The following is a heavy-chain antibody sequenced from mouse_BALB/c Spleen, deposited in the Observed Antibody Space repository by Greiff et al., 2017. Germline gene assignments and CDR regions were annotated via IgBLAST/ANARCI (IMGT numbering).Heavy chain of an antibody. J-gene: IGHJ2*01. CDR2: IRNKANGYTT. Sequence: EVMLVESGGGLVQPGGSLRLSCATSGFTFTDYYMSWVRQPPGKALEWLGFIRNKANGYTTEYSASVKGRFTISRDNSQSILYLQMNTLRAEDSATYYCARDIEDYFDYWGQGTTLTVSS. CDR1: GFTFTDYY. CDR3: ARDIEDYFDY. V-gene: IGHV7-3*02.